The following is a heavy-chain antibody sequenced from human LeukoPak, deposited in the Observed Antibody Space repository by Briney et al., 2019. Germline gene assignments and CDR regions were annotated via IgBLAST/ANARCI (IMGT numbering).Heavy chain of an antibody. D-gene: IGHD5-12*01. Sequence: GGSLRLSCAASAFTFSNYGMSWVRQAPGMGLEWVSIISSSGGGTYYADSVKGRFTISRDNSKNTLDLQMNSLRAEDTAAYCCAKRRHGESGPVNYCGQGALVTVSP. V-gene: IGHV3-23*01. CDR2: ISSSGGGT. CDR3: AKRRHGESGPVNY. CDR1: AFTFSNYG. J-gene: IGHJ4*02.